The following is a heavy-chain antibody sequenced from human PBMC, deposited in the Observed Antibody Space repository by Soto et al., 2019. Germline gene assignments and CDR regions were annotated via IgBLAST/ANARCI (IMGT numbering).Heavy chain of an antibody. CDR2: ISFDSVSK. CDR3: AKDLADCNGERCSKHDGSDS. CDR1: GFTFSHYA. D-gene: IGHD2-8*01. Sequence: QVQLVESGGRWVQPGGSLRLSCAASGFTFSHYAMHWVRQAPGKGLEWLAIISFDSVSKVYADSVKGRCTISRDNSKNTLFLDRSSLSAADTALSFCAKDLADCNGERCSKHDGSDSWGKGTLVTVSS. J-gene: IGHJ4*02. V-gene: IGHV3-30*18.